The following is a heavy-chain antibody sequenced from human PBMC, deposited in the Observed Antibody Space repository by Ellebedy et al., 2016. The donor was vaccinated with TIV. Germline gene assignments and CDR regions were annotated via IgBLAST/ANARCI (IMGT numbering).Heavy chain of an antibody. J-gene: IGHJ3*02. V-gene: IGHV3-15*01. CDR2: IKSKTDGGTT. D-gene: IGHD3-3*01. CDR1: GFTFSNAW. CDR3: TTDRSEWLLPIDAFDI. Sequence: GGSLRLXXAASGFTFSNAWMSWVRQAPGKGLEWVGRIKSKTDGGTTDYAAPVKGRFTISRDDSKNTLYLQMNSLKTEDTAVYYCTTDRSEWLLPIDAFDIWGQGTMVTVSS.